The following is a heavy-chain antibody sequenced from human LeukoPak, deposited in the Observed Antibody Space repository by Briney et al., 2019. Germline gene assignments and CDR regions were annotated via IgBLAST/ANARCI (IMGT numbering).Heavy chain of an antibody. CDR3: ARDRSVTVTTSGWFDP. D-gene: IGHD4-17*01. CDR2: IYHSGST. V-gene: IGHV4-38-2*02. J-gene: IGHJ5*02. Sequence: SETLSLTCTVSGYSISSGYYWGWIRQPPGEGLEWIGSIYHSGSTYYNPSLKSRVTISVDTSKNQFSLKLSSVTAADTAVYYCARDRSVTVTTSGWFDPWAREPWSPSPQ. CDR1: GYSISSGYY.